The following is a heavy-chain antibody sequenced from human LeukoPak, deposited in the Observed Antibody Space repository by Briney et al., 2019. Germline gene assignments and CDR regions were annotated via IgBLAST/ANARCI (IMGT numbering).Heavy chain of an antibody. CDR3: AKSDY. J-gene: IGHJ4*02. V-gene: IGHV3-30*18. Sequence: GGSLRLSCAASGFTFSSYGMHWVRQAPGKGLEWVAVISYDGSNKYYADSVKGRFTISRDNSKNTLYLQMNSLRAEDTAVYYCAKSDYWGQGTLVTVSS. CDR2: ISYDGSNK. CDR1: GFTFSSYG.